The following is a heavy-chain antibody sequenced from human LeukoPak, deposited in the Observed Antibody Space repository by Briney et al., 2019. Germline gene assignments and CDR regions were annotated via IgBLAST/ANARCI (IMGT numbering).Heavy chain of an antibody. CDR2: ISGDGSTT. CDR3: AAFDPYYFDY. J-gene: IGHJ4*02. V-gene: IGHV3-74*01. Sequence: PGGSLRLSCAAIGFTSNYWMRWVRQAPGKGLVWVSRISGDGSTTFYADSVKGRFTISRDNSKNTLYLQMNSLRAEDTAVYYCAAFDPYYFDYWGQGTLVTVSS. CDR1: GFTSNYW. D-gene: IGHD3-9*01.